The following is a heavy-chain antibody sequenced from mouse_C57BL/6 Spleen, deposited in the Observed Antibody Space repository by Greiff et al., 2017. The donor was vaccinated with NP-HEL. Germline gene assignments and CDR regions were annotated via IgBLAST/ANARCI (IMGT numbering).Heavy chain of an antibody. V-gene: IGHV1-53*01. Sequence: QVQLKQPGTELVKPGASVKLSCKASGYTFTSYWMHWVKQRPGQGLEWIGNINPSNGGTNYNEKFKSKATLTVDKSSSTAYMQLSSLTSEDSAVYYCARERANWAYFDYWGQGTTLTVSS. D-gene: IGHD4-1*01. CDR3: ARERANWAYFDY. CDR2: INPSNGGT. J-gene: IGHJ2*01. CDR1: GYTFTSYW.